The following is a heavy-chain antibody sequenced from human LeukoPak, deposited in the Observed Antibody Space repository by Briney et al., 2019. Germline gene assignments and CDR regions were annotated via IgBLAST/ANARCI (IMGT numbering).Heavy chain of an antibody. CDR1: GFPFSSYA. CDR2: ISINGGST. D-gene: IGHD6-13*01. CDR3: ARESYSSSWSFDY. J-gene: IGHJ4*02. Sequence: GGALRLSCAASGFPFSSYAMHWVRQAPGKGLEYVSAISINGGSTYYANSVKGRFTISRDNSKNMLYLQMGSLRAEDMAVYYCARESYSSSWSFDYWGQGTLVTVSS. V-gene: IGHV3-64*01.